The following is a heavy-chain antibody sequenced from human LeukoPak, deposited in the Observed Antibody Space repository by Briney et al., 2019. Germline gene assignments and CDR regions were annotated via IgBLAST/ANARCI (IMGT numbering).Heavy chain of an antibody. CDR3: ARDPSSGWYLKGWFDP. D-gene: IGHD6-19*01. CDR2: ISSSSRYI. V-gene: IGHV3-21*01. CDR1: GFTFSSYN. Sequence: GGSLRLSCAASGFTFSSYNMNWVRQAPGKGLEGVSSISSSSRYIYYADSVKGRVTVSRDNAKDSPFLQMNRLRAEDTAVYYCARDPSSGWYLKGWFDPWGQGTLVTVSS. J-gene: IGHJ5*02.